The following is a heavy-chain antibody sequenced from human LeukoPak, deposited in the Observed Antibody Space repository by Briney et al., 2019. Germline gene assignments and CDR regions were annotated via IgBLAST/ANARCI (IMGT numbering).Heavy chain of an antibody. V-gene: IGHV3-30*03. CDR2: TFSNGNIA. J-gene: IGHJ4*02. D-gene: IGHD5-12*01. Sequence: GGSLRLSCAASGFTFSSYGMHWVRQAPGKGLEWVAVTFSNGNIAYYGDSVKGRFTISRDNSKNTLYLQMNSLRSEDTAIYYCARGGVATVHFYFDYWGQGALVTVSS. CDR1: GFTFSSYG. CDR3: ARGGVATVHFYFDY.